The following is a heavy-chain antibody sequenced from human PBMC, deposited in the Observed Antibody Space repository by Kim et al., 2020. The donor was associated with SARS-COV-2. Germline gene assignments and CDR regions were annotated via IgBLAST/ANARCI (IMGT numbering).Heavy chain of an antibody. D-gene: IGHD3-9*01. CDR1: GGSISSSSYY. CDR2: IYYSGST. CDR3: ARRTYDILTGYFDY. V-gene: IGHV4-39*01. J-gene: IGHJ4*02. Sequence: SETLSLTCTVSGGSISSSSYYWGWIRQPPGKGLEWIGSIYYSGSTYYNPSLKSRVTISVDTSKNQFSLKLSSVTAADTAVYYCARRTYDILTGYFDYWGQGTLVTVSS.